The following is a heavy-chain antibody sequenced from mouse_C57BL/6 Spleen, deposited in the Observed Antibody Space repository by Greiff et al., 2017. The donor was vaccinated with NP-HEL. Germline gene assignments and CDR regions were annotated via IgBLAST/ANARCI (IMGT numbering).Heavy chain of an antibody. J-gene: IGHJ3*01. CDR2: ISYDGSN. V-gene: IGHV3-6*01. Sequence: ESGPGLVKPSQSLSLTCSVTGYSITSGYYWNWIRQFPGNKLEWMGYISYDGSNNYNPSLKNRISITRDTSKNQFFLKLNSVTTEDTATYYCASLNWDGFAYWGQGTLVTVSA. CDR3: ASLNWDGFAY. CDR1: GYSITSGYY. D-gene: IGHD4-1*02.